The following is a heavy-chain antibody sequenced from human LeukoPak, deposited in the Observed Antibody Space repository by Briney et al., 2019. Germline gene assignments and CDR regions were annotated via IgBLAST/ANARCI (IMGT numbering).Heavy chain of an antibody. J-gene: IGHJ4*02. V-gene: IGHV3-23*01. Sequence: GGSLRLSCAASGFTFSSYAMSWVRQAPGKGLEWVSGISGSGASTYYADSVKGRFTIYRDNSKNTLYLQMNSLRAEDTDVYYCAKPLCSGGSCYYYFDYWGQGTLVTVSS. CDR1: GFTFSSYA. CDR3: AKPLCSGGSCYYYFDY. CDR2: ISGSGAST. D-gene: IGHD2-15*01.